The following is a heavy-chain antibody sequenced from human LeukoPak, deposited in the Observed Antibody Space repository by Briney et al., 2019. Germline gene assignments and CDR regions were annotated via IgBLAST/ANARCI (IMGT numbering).Heavy chain of an antibody. V-gene: IGHV1-69-2*01. D-gene: IGHD1-26*01. Sequence: ASVKVSCKASGYTFTDFYIHWVQQAPGKGPEWMGRVDPEDGYTIYAEKFQGRVTITADTSTDTAYLDLSTLTSDDTAVYYCAAPTARGSYSWGQGILVTVSS. J-gene: IGHJ4*02. CDR2: VDPEDGYT. CDR3: AAPTARGSYS. CDR1: GYTFTDFY.